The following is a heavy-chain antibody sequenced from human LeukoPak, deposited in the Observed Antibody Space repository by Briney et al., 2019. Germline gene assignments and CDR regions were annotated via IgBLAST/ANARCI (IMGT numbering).Heavy chain of an antibody. J-gene: IGHJ4*02. CDR2: ISYDGSNK. D-gene: IGHD3-22*01. Sequence: GGSLRLSCAASGFTFSNAWMSWVRQAPGKGLEWVAVISYDGSNKYYADSVKGRFTISRDNSKNTLYLQMNSLRAEDTAVYYCARDPPAWDSSGPNGYFDYWGQGTLVTVSS. CDR1: GFTFSNAW. V-gene: IGHV3-30-3*01. CDR3: ARDPPAWDSSGPNGYFDY.